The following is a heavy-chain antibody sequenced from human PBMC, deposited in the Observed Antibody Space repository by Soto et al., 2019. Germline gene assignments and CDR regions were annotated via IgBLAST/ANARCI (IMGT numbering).Heavy chain of an antibody. CDR3: AAGAPESTVTTEDAFDI. CDR1: GFTFTSSA. V-gene: IGHV1-58*02. D-gene: IGHD4-17*01. Sequence: ASVKVSCKASGFTFTSSAMQWVRQARGQRLEWIGWIVVGSGNTNYAQKFQERVTITRDMSTSTAYMELSSLRSEDTAVYYCAAGAPESTVTTEDAFDIWGQGTMVTVSS. CDR2: IVVGSGNT. J-gene: IGHJ3*02.